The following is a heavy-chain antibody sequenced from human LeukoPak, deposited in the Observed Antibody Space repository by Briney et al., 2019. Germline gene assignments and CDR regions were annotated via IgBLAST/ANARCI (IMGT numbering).Heavy chain of an antibody. V-gene: IGHV1-18*01. D-gene: IGHD6-13*01. J-gene: IGHJ6*02. Sequence: ASVKVSCKASGYTFTSYAMNWVRQAPGQGLEWMGWISAYNGNTNYAQKLQGRVTMTTDTSTSTAYMELRSLRSDDTAVYYCAREGIADYYGMDVWGQGTTVTVSS. CDR1: GYTFTSYA. CDR2: ISAYNGNT. CDR3: AREGIADYYGMDV.